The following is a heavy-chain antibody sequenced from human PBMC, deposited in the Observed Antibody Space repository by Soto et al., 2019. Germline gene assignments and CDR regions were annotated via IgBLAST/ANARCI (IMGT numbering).Heavy chain of an antibody. CDR1: GYSISSSNW. CDR2: IHYSGTT. J-gene: IGHJ3*01. CDR3: ARGGGNGDAFDV. D-gene: IGHD2-15*01. V-gene: IGHV4-28*03. Sequence: QVQLQESGPRLVKPSDTLSLTCAVSGYSISSSNWWGWIRQPPGKGLEWIGYIHYSGTTYDNPSLNSRVTMLVDTSKNKFTLKLSSVTAVDTALYYCARGGGNGDAFDVWGQGTLVTVSS.